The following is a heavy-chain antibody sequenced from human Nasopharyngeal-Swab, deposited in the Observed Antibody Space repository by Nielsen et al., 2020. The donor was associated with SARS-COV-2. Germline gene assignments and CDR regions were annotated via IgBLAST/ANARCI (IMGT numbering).Heavy chain of an antibody. J-gene: IGHJ5*02. Sequence: WIRQPPGKGLEWIGEINHSGSTNYNPSLKSRVTISVDTSKNQFSLKLSSVTAPDTAVYYCARDRFSSGKDPWGQGTLVTVSS. D-gene: IGHD3-22*01. CDR3: ARDRFSSGKDP. CDR2: INHSGST. V-gene: IGHV4-34*01.